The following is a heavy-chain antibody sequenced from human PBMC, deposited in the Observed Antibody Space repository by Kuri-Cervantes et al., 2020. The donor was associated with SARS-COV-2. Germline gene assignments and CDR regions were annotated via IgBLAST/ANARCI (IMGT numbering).Heavy chain of an antibody. CDR3: ARPYCTSSTCYDGTFDS. CDR1: GYTFTGYY. D-gene: IGHD2-2*01. Sequence: ASVKVSCKASGYTFTGYYMHWVRQAPGQGLEWMGWINPNSGGTNYAQKFQGRVTMTRDTSISTAYMELSRLRSDDTAVYYCARPYCTSSTCYDGTFDSWGQGTRVTVSS. V-gene: IGHV1-2*02. CDR2: INPNSGGT. J-gene: IGHJ4*02.